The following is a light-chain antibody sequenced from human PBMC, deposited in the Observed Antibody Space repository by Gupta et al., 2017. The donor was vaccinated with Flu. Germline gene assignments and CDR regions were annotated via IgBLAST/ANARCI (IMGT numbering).Light chain of an antibody. CDR3: CSYAGSYSYV. J-gene: IGLJ1*01. CDR2: DVS. V-gene: IGLV2-11*01. CDR1: GNDVGGFHF. Sequence: TGNDVGGFHFVSWYQHHPGEAPKLIISDVSERPSGVPDRFSGSKSGNTASLTISGLQAEDEADYYCCSYAGSYSYVFGTGTKVIVL.